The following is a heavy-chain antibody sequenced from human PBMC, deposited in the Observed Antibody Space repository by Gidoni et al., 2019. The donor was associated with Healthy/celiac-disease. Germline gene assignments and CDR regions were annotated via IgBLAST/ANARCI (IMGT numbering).Heavy chain of an antibody. CDR2: ISYDGSNK. D-gene: IGHD6-6*01. J-gene: IGHJ4*02. CDR1: GFPFSSYG. V-gene: IGHV3-30*18. CDR3: AKDRYSSSAHLDY. Sequence: QVQLVESGGGVVQPGRSLRLSCAASGFPFSSYGMHWVRQAPGKGLEWVAVISYDGSNKYYADSVKGRFTISRDNSKNTLYLQMNSLRAEDTAVYYCAKDRYSSSAHLDYWGQGTLVTVSS.